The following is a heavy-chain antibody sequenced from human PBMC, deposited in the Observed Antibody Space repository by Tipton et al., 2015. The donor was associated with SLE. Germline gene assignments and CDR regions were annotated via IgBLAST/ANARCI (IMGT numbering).Heavy chain of an antibody. CDR3: ARDGPYSGSYFDY. Sequence: LRLSCTVSGGSISSGGYYWSWIRQHPGKGLEWIGYIYYSGSTYYNPSLKSRVTISVDTSKNQFSLKLSSVTAADTAVYYCARDGPYSGSYFDYWGQGTLVTVSS. J-gene: IGHJ4*02. CDR1: GGSISSGGYY. V-gene: IGHV4-31*03. D-gene: IGHD1-26*01. CDR2: IYYSGST.